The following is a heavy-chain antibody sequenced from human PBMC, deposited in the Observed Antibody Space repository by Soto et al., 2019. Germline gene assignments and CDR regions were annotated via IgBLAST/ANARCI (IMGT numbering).Heavy chain of an antibody. CDR3: ARDVYSGSGDAFAL. D-gene: IGHD6-6*01. Sequence: ASVKVSCKTSGYTFHIYGITWVRQAPGRGLEWMGWISTYTGKTDYAQSLQGRVTMTTDTSTGTAYLEVRSLRSDDTAVYFCARDVYSGSGDAFALWGQGTMVTVSS. V-gene: IGHV1-18*01. J-gene: IGHJ3*01. CDR1: GYTFHIYG. CDR2: ISTYTGKT.